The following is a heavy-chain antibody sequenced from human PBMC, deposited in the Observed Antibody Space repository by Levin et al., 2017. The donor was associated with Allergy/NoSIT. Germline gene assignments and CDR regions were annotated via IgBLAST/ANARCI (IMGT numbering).Heavy chain of an antibody. Sequence: PGGSLRLSCAASGFTFSNYGMHWVRQAPGKGLEWVAIILYDGSNKYYAESVKGRFTISRDNSKNTLYLQMNSLRAEDTAVYYCAKTYYYGSSGYWVHPTIDYWGPGTLVAVSS. CDR2: ILYDGSNK. V-gene: IGHV3-30*18. CDR1: GFTFSNYG. CDR3: AKTYYYGSSGYWVHPTIDY. D-gene: IGHD3-22*01. J-gene: IGHJ4*02.